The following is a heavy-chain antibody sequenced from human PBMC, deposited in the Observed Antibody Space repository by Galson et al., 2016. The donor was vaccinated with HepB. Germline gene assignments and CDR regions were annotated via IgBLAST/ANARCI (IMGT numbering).Heavy chain of an antibody. CDR1: GFPFSFYS. V-gene: IGHV3-7*01. Sequence: LRLSCAASGFPFSFYSMAWVRQAPGKGLEWVASIERVGSQYVDSVTGRFTISRDNTKNSLYLQMNSLRAEDTAIYYCARDPGRTTIEYAFDIWGQGTMVTVSS. CDR3: ARDPGRTTIEYAFDI. D-gene: IGHD1-26*01. CDR2: IERVGSQ. J-gene: IGHJ3*02.